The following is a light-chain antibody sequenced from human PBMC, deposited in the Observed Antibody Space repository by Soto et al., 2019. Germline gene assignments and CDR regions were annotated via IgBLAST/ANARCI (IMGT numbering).Light chain of an antibody. CDR3: QQANRFPLT. CDR2: AAS. Sequence: DIQMTQSPSSVSASVGDRVTITCRASQGISSWLAWYQQKPGKAPNLLIYAASSLQSGVPSRFSGRGSGTDFTLTIIILQPEYSATFYCQQANRFPLTFGGGTRVEIK. J-gene: IGKJ4*01. CDR1: QGISSW. V-gene: IGKV1-12*01.